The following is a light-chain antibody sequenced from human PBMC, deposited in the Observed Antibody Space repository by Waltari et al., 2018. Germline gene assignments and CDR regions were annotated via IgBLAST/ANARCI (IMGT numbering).Light chain of an antibody. J-gene: IGKJ2*01. V-gene: IGKV1-33*01. Sequence: DIQMTQSPSSLSASVGDRVTITCQASRGISNNLNWYQQKPGRAPKLLIYDAAKLETGVPSRFSGRGSGSHFTFTISNLQPEGIATYYCQRHDNLSYTFGQGTKLVIK. CDR2: DAA. CDR3: QRHDNLSYT. CDR1: RGISNN.